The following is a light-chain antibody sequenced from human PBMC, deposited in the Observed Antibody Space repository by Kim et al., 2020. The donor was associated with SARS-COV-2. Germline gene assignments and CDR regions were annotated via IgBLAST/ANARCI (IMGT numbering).Light chain of an antibody. CDR1: KLGYKY. CDR2: QDS. J-gene: IGLJ2*01. Sequence: SVSPGQTASITCSGDKLGYKYACWYQQKPGQSPLVFIYQDSKRPSGIPERFSGSNSGTTATLTISGTQAMDEADYYCQAWDSSTVVFGAGTQLTVL. V-gene: IGLV3-1*01. CDR3: QAWDSSTVV.